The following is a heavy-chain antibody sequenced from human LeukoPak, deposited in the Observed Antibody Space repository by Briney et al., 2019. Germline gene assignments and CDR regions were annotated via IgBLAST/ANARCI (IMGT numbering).Heavy chain of an antibody. CDR2: ISSSSSTI. CDR1: GFTFSSYS. J-gene: IGHJ6*03. D-gene: IGHD5-24*01. Sequence: QAGGSLRLSCAASGFTFSSYSMNWVRQAPGKGLEWVSYISSSSSTIYYADSVKGRFTISRDNAKNSLYLQMNSLRAEDTAVYYCARDSSRDGYNYGFYYYYYMDVWGKGTTVTVSS. CDR3: ARDSSRDGYNYGFYYYYYMDV. V-gene: IGHV3-48*01.